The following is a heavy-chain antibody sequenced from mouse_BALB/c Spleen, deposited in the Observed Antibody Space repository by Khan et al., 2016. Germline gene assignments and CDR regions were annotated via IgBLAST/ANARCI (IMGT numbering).Heavy chain of an antibody. Sequence: QVQLLQSGAELAKPGASVKMSCKASGYTFTSYWMHWVKQRPGQGLEWIGYINPSTGYTAYNQKFKDKATLTADKSSSTAYMQLSSLTSEDSAVXYRARMSCYAYWGQGTLVTVHA. CDR1: GYTFTSYW. J-gene: IGHJ3*01. CDR2: INPSTGYT. V-gene: IGHV1-7*01. CDR3: ARMSCYAY.